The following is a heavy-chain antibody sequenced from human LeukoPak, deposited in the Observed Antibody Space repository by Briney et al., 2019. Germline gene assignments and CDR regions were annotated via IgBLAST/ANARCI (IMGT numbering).Heavy chain of an antibody. CDR3: AKTDHGDYGAFNI. V-gene: IGHV4-38-2*01. CDR1: DYSISSGYS. Sequence: PSETLSLTCAVRDYSISSGYSWGWVRQPPGKGLEWIANFYLSGTTYYNPSLKSRVTISLGTSNNHFSLKLSSVTASDTAVYWCAKTDHGDYGAFNIWGQGTMVTVSS. D-gene: IGHD4-17*01. CDR2: FYLSGTT. J-gene: IGHJ3*02.